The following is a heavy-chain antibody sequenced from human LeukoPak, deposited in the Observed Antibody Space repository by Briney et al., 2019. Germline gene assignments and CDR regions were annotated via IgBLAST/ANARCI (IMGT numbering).Heavy chain of an antibody. D-gene: IGHD3-16*01. CDR3: ARGPLGGFDP. Sequence: PGGSLRLSCAASGFTFSDYYMSWVRQAPGKGLEWVSIIYSGGSTYYADSVKGRFTISRDNSKNTLYLQMNSLRAEDTAVYYCARGPLGGFDPWGQGTLVTVSS. CDR2: IYSGGST. J-gene: IGHJ5*02. V-gene: IGHV3-53*01. CDR1: GFTFSDYY.